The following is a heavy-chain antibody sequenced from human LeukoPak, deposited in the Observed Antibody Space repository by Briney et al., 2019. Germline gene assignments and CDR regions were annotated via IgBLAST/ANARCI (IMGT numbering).Heavy chain of an antibody. V-gene: IGHV4-34*01. Sequence: PSETLSLTCAVYGGSFSGYYWSWIRQPPGKGLEWIGYIYYSGSTYYNPSLKSRVTISVDTSKNQFSLKLSSVTAADTAVYYCARDMNGSGPDAFDIWGQGTMVTVSS. CDR1: GGSFSGYY. CDR2: IYYSGST. CDR3: ARDMNGSGPDAFDI. J-gene: IGHJ3*02. D-gene: IGHD3-10*01.